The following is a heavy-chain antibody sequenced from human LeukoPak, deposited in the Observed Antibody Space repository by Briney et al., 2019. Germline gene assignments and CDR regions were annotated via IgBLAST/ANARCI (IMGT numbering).Heavy chain of an antibody. V-gene: IGHV3-15*01. J-gene: IGHJ4*02. CDR2: IKSTIDGGTT. Sequence: PGGSLRLSCTASGFTFSNARMSGVRQAPGKGLEWVGRIKSTIDGGTTDYAAPVKGRFTMSRDDSKNTLYLEMNSLKTEDTAVYYCTTPPRYWGQGTLVTVSS. CDR3: TTPPRY. CDR1: GFTFSNAR.